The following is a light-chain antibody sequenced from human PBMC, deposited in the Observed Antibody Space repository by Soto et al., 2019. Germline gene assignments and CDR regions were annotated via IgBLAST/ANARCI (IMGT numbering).Light chain of an antibody. V-gene: IGKV1-6*01. CDR2: AAS. CDR1: QGIRSD. Sequence: AIHRTQSPSSLSTSVGDRVTITCRASQGIRSDVAWYQQKPGKAPKLLIYAASSLQSGVPSRFSGSGSGTDFTLTISSLQPEDFATYYCLQDYNYPYTFGQGTKVDIK. J-gene: IGKJ2*01. CDR3: LQDYNYPYT.